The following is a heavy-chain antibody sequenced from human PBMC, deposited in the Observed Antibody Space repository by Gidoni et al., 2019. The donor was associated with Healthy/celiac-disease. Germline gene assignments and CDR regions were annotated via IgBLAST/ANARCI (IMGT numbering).Heavy chain of an antibody. Sequence: EVQLVETGGGLIQRGGSLRLSCAASGFTVSSNYMSWGRQAPGKGREWVSVIDRGGSTYYADSVKGRFTISRDNSKNTVYLQMSSLRAEDTAVYNGANVNDYGDFLDYWGQGTLVTVSS. D-gene: IGHD4-17*01. CDR3: ANVNDYGDFLDY. CDR2: IDRGGST. V-gene: IGHV3-53*02. J-gene: IGHJ4*02. CDR1: GFTVSSNY.